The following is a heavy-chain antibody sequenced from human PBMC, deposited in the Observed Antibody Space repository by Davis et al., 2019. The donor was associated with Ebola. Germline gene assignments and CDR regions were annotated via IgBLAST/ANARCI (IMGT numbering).Heavy chain of an antibody. CDR3: ARDWSLVGATFFFDY. CDR2: INPSGGST. V-gene: IGHV1-46*03. D-gene: IGHD1-26*01. J-gene: IGHJ4*02. Sequence: AASVKVSCKASGGTFSSYAISWVRQAPGQGLEWMGIINPSGGSTSYAQKFQGRVTMTRDTSTSTVYMELSSLRSEDTAVYYCARDWSLVGATFFFDYWGQGTLVTVSS. CDR1: GGTFSSYA.